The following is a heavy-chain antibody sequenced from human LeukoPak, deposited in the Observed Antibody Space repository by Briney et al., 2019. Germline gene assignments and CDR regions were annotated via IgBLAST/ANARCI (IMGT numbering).Heavy chain of an antibody. CDR1: GFTLNTNA. V-gene: IGHV3-23*01. CDR2: ISGRTGGT. Sequence: TGGSLTLSCAASGFTLNTNAMSWVRRAPGKGLEWVSAISGRTGGTYYAASVKGRFTISRDNSKSTLYLQMDRLRAEDTAVYYCAKCGSSGCHLIDYWGQGTLVTVSS. J-gene: IGHJ4*02. CDR3: AKCGSSGCHLIDY. D-gene: IGHD6-19*01.